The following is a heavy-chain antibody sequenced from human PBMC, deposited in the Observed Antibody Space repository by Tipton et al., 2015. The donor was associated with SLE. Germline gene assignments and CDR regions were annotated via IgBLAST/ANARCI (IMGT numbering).Heavy chain of an antibody. CDR2: FDPSGGSA. V-gene: IGHV1-46*01. D-gene: IGHD4-17*01. CDR3: ARPSDYSDLRH. CDR1: GYTFTTYY. J-gene: IGHJ4*02. Sequence: QSGAEVKKPGASVKVSCKASGYTFTTYYIHWVRQAPGQGLEWMGIFDPSGGSANYAQRSQGRLTMTGDTSTGTVYMELSSLRSEDTAVYYCARPSDYSDLRHWGQGTLVTVSS.